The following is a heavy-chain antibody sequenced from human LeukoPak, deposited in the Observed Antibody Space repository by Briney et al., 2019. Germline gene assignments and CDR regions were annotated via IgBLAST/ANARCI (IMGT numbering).Heavy chain of an antibody. V-gene: IGHV4-34*01. CDR2: INHSGST. CDR3: ARGLYLWFGGDYFDY. J-gene: IGHJ4*02. Sequence: SETLSLTCAVYGGPFSGYYWSWIRQPPGKGLEWIGEINHSGSTNYNPSLKSRVTISVDTSKNQFSLKLSSVTAADTVVYYCARGLYLWFGGDYFDYWGQGTLVTVSS. CDR1: GGPFSGYY. D-gene: IGHD3-10*01.